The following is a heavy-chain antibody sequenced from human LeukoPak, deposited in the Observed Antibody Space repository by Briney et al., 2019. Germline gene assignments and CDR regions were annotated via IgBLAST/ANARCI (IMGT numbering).Heavy chain of an antibody. J-gene: IGHJ4*02. CDR2: IYYSGST. Sequence: PSETLSLTCTVSGGSISSYYWRWLRQPPGKGLEGIGYIYYSGSTNYNTSLKSRVTISVDTSKNQFSLKLSSVTAADTAVYYCARRTYYYGSGSYYAGEYFNYWGQGTLVTVSS. CDR3: ARRTYYYGSGSYYAGEYFNY. V-gene: IGHV4-59*01. D-gene: IGHD3-10*01. CDR1: GGSISSYY.